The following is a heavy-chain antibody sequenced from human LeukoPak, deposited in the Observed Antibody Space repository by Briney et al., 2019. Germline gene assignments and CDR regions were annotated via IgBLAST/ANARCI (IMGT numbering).Heavy chain of an antibody. CDR2: IYNGNI. J-gene: IGHJ5*02. CDR3: ARGSSGTEGFDP. CDR1: GYTFSKFG. D-gene: IGHD6-19*01. V-gene: IGHV1-18*01. Sequence: ASVKVSCKASGYTFSKFGISWVRQAPGQGLEWMGWIYNGNIRYAQSLQGRVTMTTDTSTSTAYMELRSLKSDDTAVYYCARGSSGTEGFDPWGQGTLVTVSS.